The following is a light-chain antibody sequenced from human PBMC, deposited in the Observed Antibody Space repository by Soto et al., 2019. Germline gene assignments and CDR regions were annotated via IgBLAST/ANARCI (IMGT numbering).Light chain of an antibody. CDR3: YAWDDSLVV. Sequence: QSVLTQPPSASGTPGQTVTISCSGSSSNIGSAYIYWYQHLPGTAPKLLIYRNNQRPSGVPDRFSASKSCTSASLASSGLQAEADAYYYCYAWDDSLVVFGGGTKLTVL. V-gene: IGLV1-47*01. J-gene: IGLJ2*01. CDR1: SSNIGSAY. CDR2: RNN.